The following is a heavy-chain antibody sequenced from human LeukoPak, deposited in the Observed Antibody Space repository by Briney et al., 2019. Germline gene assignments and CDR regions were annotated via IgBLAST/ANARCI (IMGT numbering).Heavy chain of an antibody. Sequence: GGSLRLSCAASGFTFSSYAMHWVRQAPGKGLEWVAVISYDGSNKYYADSVKGRFTISRDNSKNTLYLQVNSLRAEDTAVYYCAREGPYFYGSGSPDTDYWGQGTLVTVSS. CDR3: AREGPYFYGSGSPDTDY. J-gene: IGHJ4*02. CDR1: GFTFSSYA. V-gene: IGHV3-30*04. CDR2: ISYDGSNK. D-gene: IGHD3-10*01.